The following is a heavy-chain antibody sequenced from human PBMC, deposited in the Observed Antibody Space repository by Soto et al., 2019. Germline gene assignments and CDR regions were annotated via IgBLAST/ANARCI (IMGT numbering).Heavy chain of an antibody. CDR1: GYTSTDFY. CDR2: INPKTGDP. CDR3: ATGTNGTTGWYHP. Sequence: QVQLVQSGTEVKKPGASVTVSCKSSGYTSTDFYLHWLRQAPGQGLEWVGWINPKTGDPKSSQKFKGRVTMARATSVSTAYSELTSLASDDTAMYYCATGTNGTTGWYHPWGQGTRVTVSS. V-gene: IGHV1-2*02. D-gene: IGHD1-1*01. J-gene: IGHJ5*02.